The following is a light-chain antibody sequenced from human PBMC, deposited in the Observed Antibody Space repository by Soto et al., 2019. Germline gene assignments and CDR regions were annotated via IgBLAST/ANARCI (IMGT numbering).Light chain of an antibody. J-gene: IGLJ1*01. CDR1: SSDIGGYKH. CDR2: EVS. CDR3: SSYTTSSTQV. V-gene: IGLV2-14*01. Sequence: QSVLTQPASVSGSPGQSITISCTGTSSDIGGYKHVSWYQQHPSKAPKLMIYEVSNRPSGVSNRFSGSKSGNTASLTISGLQAEDEADYYCSSYTTSSTQVFGTGTKLTVL.